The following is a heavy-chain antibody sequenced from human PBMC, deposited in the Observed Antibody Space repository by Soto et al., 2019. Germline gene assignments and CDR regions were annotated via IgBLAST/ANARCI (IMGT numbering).Heavy chain of an antibody. CDR3: ARDWGDVDYGDGPVWNWFDP. D-gene: IGHD4-17*01. CDR1: GFTFSSYG. CDR2: IWYDGSNK. Sequence: GGSLRLSCAASGFTFSSYGMHWVRQAPGKGLEWVAVIWYDGSNKYYADSVKGRFTISRDNSKNTLYLQMNSLRAEDTAVYYCARDWGDVDYGDGPVWNWFDPWGQGTLVTVSS. V-gene: IGHV3-33*01. J-gene: IGHJ5*02.